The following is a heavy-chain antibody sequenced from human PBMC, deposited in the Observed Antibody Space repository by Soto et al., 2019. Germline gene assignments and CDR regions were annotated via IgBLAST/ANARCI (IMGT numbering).Heavy chain of an antibody. CDR2: INPSGGST. J-gene: IGHJ3*02. Sequence: EASVKVSCKGSGYTFTSYYMHWVRQAPGQGLEWMGIINPSGGSTSYAQKFQGRVTMTRDTSTSTVYMELSSLRSEDTAVYYCARPAYYYDSSGYLTKKYAFDSWGQGTMVTVSS. CDR3: ARPAYYYDSSGYLTKKYAFDS. CDR1: GYTFTSYY. D-gene: IGHD3-22*01. V-gene: IGHV1-46*03.